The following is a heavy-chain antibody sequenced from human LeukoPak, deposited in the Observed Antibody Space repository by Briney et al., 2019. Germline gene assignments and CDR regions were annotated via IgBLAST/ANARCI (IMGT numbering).Heavy chain of an antibody. J-gene: IGHJ4*02. D-gene: IGHD3-3*01. CDR1: GGSISSSSYY. CDR3: AKANVFGVVDYFDY. CDR2: IYYSGNT. V-gene: IGHV4-39*07. Sequence: PSETLSLTCTVSGGSISSSSYYWGWIRQPPGKGLECIGNIYYSGNTNYNPSLKSRVSISVDTSKNQFSLNLTSVTAADTAVYYCAKANVFGVVDYFDYWGQGTLVTVSS.